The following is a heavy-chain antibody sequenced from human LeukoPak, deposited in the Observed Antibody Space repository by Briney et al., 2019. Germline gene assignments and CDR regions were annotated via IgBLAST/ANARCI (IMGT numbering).Heavy chain of an antibody. Sequence: SETQSLTCTVSGGSISSSSYYWGWIRQPPGKGLEWIGSIYYSGSTYYNPSLKSRVTISVDTSKNQFSLKLSSVTAADTAVYYCASRGVPSGSPDYWGQGTLVTVSS. CDR2: IYYSGST. D-gene: IGHD1-26*01. V-gene: IGHV4-39*07. CDR3: ASRGVPSGSPDY. J-gene: IGHJ4*02. CDR1: GGSISSSSYY.